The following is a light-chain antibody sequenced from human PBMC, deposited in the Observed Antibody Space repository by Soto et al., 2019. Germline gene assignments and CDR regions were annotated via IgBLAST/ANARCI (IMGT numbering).Light chain of an antibody. V-gene: IGKV1-5*01. J-gene: IGKJ1*01. CDR2: GAS. Sequence: DIQMTQSPSTLSASVGDRVTITCRASQSVRSWLAWYQQKPGRAPKFLIYGASSWESGVPARFSGSGSGTEFTLTISNLQPDDFATYYCQHYNSYSEAFGQGTKVDIK. CDR1: QSVRSW. CDR3: QHYNSYSEA.